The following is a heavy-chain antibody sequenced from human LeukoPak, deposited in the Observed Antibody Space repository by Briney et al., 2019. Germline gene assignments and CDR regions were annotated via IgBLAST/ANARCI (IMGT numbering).Heavy chain of an antibody. CDR3: ARVVYYDFWSGYGPNPYYYYGMDV. J-gene: IGHJ6*02. CDR2: INHSGST. D-gene: IGHD3-3*01. CDR1: GGSFSGYY. Sequence: SQTLSLTCAVYGGSFSGYYWSWIRQPPGKGLEWIGEINHSGSTNYNPSLKSRVTISVDTSKNQFSLKLSSVTAADTAVYYCARVVYYDFWSGYGPNPYYYYGMDVWGQGTTVTVSS. V-gene: IGHV4-34*01.